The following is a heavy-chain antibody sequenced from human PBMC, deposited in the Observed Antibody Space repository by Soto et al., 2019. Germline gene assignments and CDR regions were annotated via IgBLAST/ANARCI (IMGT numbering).Heavy chain of an antibody. V-gene: IGHV4-59*01. Sequence: QVHLQESGPGLVRPSETLSLTCTVSGGSISNYYWSWIRQPPGKGLEWIGYIYYTGTTDYNPSLTSRVTISVDPSKNQVSLRLRSVTTADTAVYYCARVGYGNGGGFAQDHWGQGTLVTVSS. J-gene: IGHJ4*01. CDR3: ARVGYGNGGGFAQDH. D-gene: IGHD2-15*01. CDR1: GGSISNYY. CDR2: IYYTGTT.